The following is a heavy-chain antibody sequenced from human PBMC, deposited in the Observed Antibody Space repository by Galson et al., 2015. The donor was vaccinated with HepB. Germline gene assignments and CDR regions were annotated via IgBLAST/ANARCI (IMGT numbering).Heavy chain of an antibody. CDR3: AGGIYYGSGSRLDY. V-gene: IGHV3-23*01. CDR2: ISGSGGST. D-gene: IGHD3-10*01. Sequence: SLRLSCAASRFTFSSYAMSWVRQAPGKGLEWVSAISGSGGSTYYADSVKGRFTISRDNSKNTLYLQMNSLRAEDTAVYYCAGGIYYGSGSRLDYWGQGTLVTVSS. J-gene: IGHJ4*02. CDR1: RFTFSSYA.